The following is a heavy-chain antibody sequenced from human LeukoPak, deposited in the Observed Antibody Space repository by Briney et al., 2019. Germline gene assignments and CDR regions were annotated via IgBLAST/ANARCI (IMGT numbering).Heavy chain of an antibody. CDR1: GFTVSSNY. J-gene: IGHJ4*02. D-gene: IGHD1-26*01. CDR3: ARSFSGSSGGY. V-gene: IGHV3-53*01. Sequence: TGGSLRLSCAASGFTVSSNYMSWVRQAPGKGLEWVSVIHGGDRTYYADSVKGRFTMSRDDSKNTVYLQMNSLRAEDTAVYYCARSFSGSSGGYWGQGTLVTVSS. CDR2: IHGGDRT.